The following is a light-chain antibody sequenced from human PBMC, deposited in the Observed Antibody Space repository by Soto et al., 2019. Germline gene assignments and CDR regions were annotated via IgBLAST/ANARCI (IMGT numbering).Light chain of an antibody. CDR1: QSVSSY. J-gene: IGKJ1*01. Sequence: EIVLTQSPATLSLSPGERATLSCRASQSVSSYLAWYQQKPGQAPRLLIYDASNRATGIPARFSGSGSGTDFTLTISSLEPEDFAVYYCQQRSHSPLWTFGQGTKVDIK. CDR3: QQRSHSPLWT. V-gene: IGKV3-11*01. CDR2: DAS.